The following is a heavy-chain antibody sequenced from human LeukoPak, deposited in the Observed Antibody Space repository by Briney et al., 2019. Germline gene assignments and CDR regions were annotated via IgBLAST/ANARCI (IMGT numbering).Heavy chain of an antibody. D-gene: IGHD3-10*01. V-gene: IGHV3-53*01. Sequence: GGSLRLSCTASGFAVSNNYMSWVRQAPGKGLEWVSLIYNAVTYADSVKGRFTISRDDSKNTLNLQMNSLRADDTAVYYCARLRGNTMVEYWGQGTLVTVSS. CDR1: GFAVSNNY. J-gene: IGHJ4*02. CDR3: ARLRGNTMVEY. CDR2: IYNAVT.